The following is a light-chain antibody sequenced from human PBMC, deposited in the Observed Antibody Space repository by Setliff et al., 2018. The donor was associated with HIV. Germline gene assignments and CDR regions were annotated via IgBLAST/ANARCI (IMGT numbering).Light chain of an antibody. CDR2: DVD. Sequence: QSALTQPPPVSGFPGQSITISCTGASSDVGRYDYVSWYQQRPGRAPTLMIYDVDRRTSGVPDRFSASKSGNTASLTISGLQIDDEADYYCCSYAGNYNYIFGSGTKVTVL. CDR1: SSDVGRYDY. J-gene: IGLJ1*01. V-gene: IGLV2-11*01. CDR3: CSYAGNYNYI.